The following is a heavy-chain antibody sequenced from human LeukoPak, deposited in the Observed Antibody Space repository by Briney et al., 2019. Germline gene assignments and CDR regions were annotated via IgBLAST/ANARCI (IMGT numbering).Heavy chain of an antibody. CDR3: GRAPTTHYWSGYCNY. CDR2: IKEDGSEK. D-gene: IGHD3-3*02. J-gene: IGHJ4*02. CDR1: GFTFDSYW. V-gene: IGHV3-7*01. Sequence: GGSLRLSCAASGFTFDSYWMSWVRQAPGKGLEWVANIKEDGSEKYYVDSTMGRFTISRDNAKNSLYLQMNSLRAEDTAVYYCGRAPTTHYWSGYCNYWGQGTLVTVSS.